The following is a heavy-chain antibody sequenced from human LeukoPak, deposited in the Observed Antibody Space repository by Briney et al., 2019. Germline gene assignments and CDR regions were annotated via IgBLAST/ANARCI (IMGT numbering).Heavy chain of an antibody. CDR3: AKDVSIAAAGTLGY. CDR1: GFTFSSYA. V-gene: IGHV3-23*01. J-gene: IGHJ4*02. D-gene: IGHD6-13*01. CDR2: ISGSGGST. Sequence: GGSLRLSCAAPGFTFSSYAMSWVRQAPGKGLEWVSAISGSGGSTYYADSVKGRFTISRDNSKNTLHLQMNSLRAEDTAVYYCAKDVSIAAAGTLGYWGQGTLVTVSS.